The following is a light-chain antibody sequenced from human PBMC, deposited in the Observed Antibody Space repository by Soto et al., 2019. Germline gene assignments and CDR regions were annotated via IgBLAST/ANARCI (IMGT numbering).Light chain of an antibody. J-gene: IGKJ3*01. CDR3: QQYHDWPPIT. V-gene: IGKV3-15*01. CDR2: GAS. CDR1: QSVSSD. Sequence: EIVMTQSPATLSVSPGEGVTLSCRASQSVSSDLAWYQQKPGQSPRLLMYGASTRATDIPARFSGGGSGTEFTVNISSLQSEDVAIYYCQQYHDWPPITFGPGTKVDIK.